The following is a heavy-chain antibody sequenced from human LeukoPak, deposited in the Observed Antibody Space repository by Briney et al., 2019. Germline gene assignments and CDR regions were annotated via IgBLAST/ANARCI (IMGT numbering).Heavy chain of an antibody. V-gene: IGHV1-24*01. CDR2: FDPEDGKT. D-gene: IGHD3-3*01. Sequence: ASVKVSCKVSGYTLTELSMHWVRQAPGKGLDWMGGFDPEDGKTIHAQKFQGRVTMTEATSTDTAYMELSSLRSEDTAVYYCATGLRITIFGVVHSYYFDYWGQGTLVTVSS. CDR1: GYTLTELS. CDR3: ATGLRITIFGVVHSYYFDY. J-gene: IGHJ4*02.